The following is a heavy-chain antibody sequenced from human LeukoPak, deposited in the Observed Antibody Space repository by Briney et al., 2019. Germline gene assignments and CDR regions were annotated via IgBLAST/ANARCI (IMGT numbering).Heavy chain of an antibody. CDR2: ISGSGGST. D-gene: IGHD3-22*01. Sequence: GGSLRLSCAASGFTFSSYAMSWVRQAPGKGLHWVSAISGSGGSTYYADSVKGRFTISRDNSKNTLYLQMNSLRAEDTAVYYCAKDPEDYYDSSGNDYWGQGTLVTVSS. V-gene: IGHV3-23*01. CDR1: GFTFSSYA. CDR3: AKDPEDYYDSSGNDY. J-gene: IGHJ4*02.